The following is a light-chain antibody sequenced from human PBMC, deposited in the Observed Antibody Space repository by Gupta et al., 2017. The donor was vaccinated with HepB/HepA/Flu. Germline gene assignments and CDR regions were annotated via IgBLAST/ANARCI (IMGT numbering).Light chain of an antibody. J-gene: IGLJ2*01. CDR3: QSYDSTLSGHVV. CDR2: DNS. Sequence: VLTQPPSVSGAPGQRVTISCTGSSSNIGAGYDVPWYQQLPGTAPNLLIYDNSNRPSGVPDRFSGSKSGTSASLAITGLQAEDDADYYCQSYDSTLSGHVVFGGGTKLTVL. V-gene: IGLV1-40*01. CDR1: SSNIGAGYD.